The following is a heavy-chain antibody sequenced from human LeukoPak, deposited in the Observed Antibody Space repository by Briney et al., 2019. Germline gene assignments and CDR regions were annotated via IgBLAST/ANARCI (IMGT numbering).Heavy chain of an antibody. J-gene: IGHJ5*02. CDR3: ARAGYGSGSYFWFDP. Sequence: ASVKVSCKASGYTFTSYGISWARQAPGQGLEWMGWISAYNGNTNYAQKLQGRVTMTTDTSTSTAYMELRSLRSDDTAVYYCARAGYGSGSYFWFDPWGQGTLVTVSS. V-gene: IGHV1-18*01. CDR1: GYTFTSYG. CDR2: ISAYNGNT. D-gene: IGHD3-10*01.